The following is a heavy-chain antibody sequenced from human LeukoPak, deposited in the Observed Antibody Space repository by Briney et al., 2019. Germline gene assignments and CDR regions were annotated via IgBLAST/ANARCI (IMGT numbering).Heavy chain of an antibody. CDR3: ARLVGATLFDY. V-gene: IGHV3-21*01. D-gene: IGHD1-26*01. CDR2: ISSSSSYI. J-gene: IGHJ4*02. CDR1: GFTFSSYS. Sequence: GGSLRLSCAASGFTFSSYSMNWVRQAPGKGLEWVSSISSSSSYIYYADSVKGRFTISRDNAKNSLYLQMNSLRAEDTAVYYCARLVGATLFDYWGQGTLVTVSS.